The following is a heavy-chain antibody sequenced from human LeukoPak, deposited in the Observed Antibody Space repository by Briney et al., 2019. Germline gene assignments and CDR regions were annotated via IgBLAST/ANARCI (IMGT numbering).Heavy chain of an antibody. CDR3: ARDPSDLWFGELLPDY. V-gene: IGHV3-7*01. J-gene: IGHJ4*02. Sequence: GGSLRLSCAASGFTFSSYWMSWVRQAPGKGLEWVVNIKQDGSEKYYVDSVKGRFTISRDNAKNSLYLQMNSLRAEDTAVYYCARDPSDLWFGELLPDYWGQGTLVTVSS. CDR1: GFTFSSYW. D-gene: IGHD3-10*01. CDR2: IKQDGSEK.